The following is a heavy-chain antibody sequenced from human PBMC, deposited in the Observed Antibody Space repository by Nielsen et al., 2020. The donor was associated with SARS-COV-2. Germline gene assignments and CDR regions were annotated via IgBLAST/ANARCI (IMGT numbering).Heavy chain of an antibody. Sequence: LSLTCAASGFTFSIYAMIWVRQAPGKGLEWVSGISGSGGSTYYADSVKGRFTISRDNSKNTLYLQMNRLRAEDAAIYYCARGAIVVVPDMDVWGPGTTVTVSS. J-gene: IGHJ6*02. CDR1: GFTFSIYA. V-gene: IGHV3-23*01. D-gene: IGHD2-2*01. CDR2: ISGSGGST. CDR3: ARGAIVVVPDMDV.